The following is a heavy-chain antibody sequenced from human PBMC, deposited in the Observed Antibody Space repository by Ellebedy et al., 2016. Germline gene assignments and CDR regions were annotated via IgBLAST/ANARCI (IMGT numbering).Heavy chain of an antibody. CDR2: IKQDGSEK. D-gene: IGHD4-23*01. CDR3: ARSGGNLVSDYFDY. Sequence: GESLKISCAASGFTFSSYWMSWVRQAPGKGLEWVANIKQDGSEKYYVDSVKGRFTISRDNAKNSLYLQMNSLRAEDTAVYYCARSGGNLVSDYFDYWGQGTLVTVSS. V-gene: IGHV3-7*01. CDR1: GFTFSSYW. J-gene: IGHJ4*02.